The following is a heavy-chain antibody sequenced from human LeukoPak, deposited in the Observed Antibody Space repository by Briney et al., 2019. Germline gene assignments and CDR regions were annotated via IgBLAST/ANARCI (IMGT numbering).Heavy chain of an antibody. CDR3: AKAGSIKFDF. V-gene: IGHV3-23*01. CDR1: GFTFSSYS. Sequence: GALRLSCAASGFTFSSYSMNWVRQAPGKGLEWVSGISGSGRGTNTYYADSVKGRFTISRDNSKNTLYLQMNSLRAEDTAVYYCAKAGSIKFDFWGQGTLVTVSS. D-gene: IGHD1-26*01. J-gene: IGHJ4*02. CDR2: ISGSGRGTNT.